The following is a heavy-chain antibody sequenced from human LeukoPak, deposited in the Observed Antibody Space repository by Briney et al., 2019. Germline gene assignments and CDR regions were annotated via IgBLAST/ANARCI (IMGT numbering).Heavy chain of an antibody. Sequence: GGSLRLSCAASGFTFSSYSMNWVRQAPGKGLEWVSYISSSSSTIYYANSVKGRFTISRDNAKNSLYLQMNSLRAEDTAVYYCARDIYYDSSGYYGSVYWGQGTLVTVSS. CDR3: ARDIYYDSSGYYGSVY. CDR1: GFTFSSYS. CDR2: ISSSSSTI. V-gene: IGHV3-48*04. J-gene: IGHJ4*02. D-gene: IGHD3-22*01.